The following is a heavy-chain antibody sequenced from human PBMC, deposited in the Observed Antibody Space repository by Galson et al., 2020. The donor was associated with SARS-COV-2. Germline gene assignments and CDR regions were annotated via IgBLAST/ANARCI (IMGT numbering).Heavy chain of an antibody. CDR3: ARDSYGDYPADWFDP. CDR1: GFTFSSYW. V-gene: IGHV3-7*01. D-gene: IGHD4-17*01. CDR2: IKQDGSEK. Sequence: GGSLRLSCAASGFTFSSYWMSWVRQAPGKGLEWVVNIKQDGSEKYYVDSVKGRFTISRDNAKNSLYLQMNSLRAEDTAVYYCARDSYGDYPADWFDPWGQGTLVTVSS. J-gene: IGHJ5*02.